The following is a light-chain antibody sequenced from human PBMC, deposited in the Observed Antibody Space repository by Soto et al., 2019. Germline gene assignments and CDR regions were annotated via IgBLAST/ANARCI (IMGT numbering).Light chain of an antibody. V-gene: IGKV3-11*01. J-gene: IGKJ5*01. CDR1: QSVNSD. CDR3: QQYNTWPPIT. CDR2: DAS. Sequence: EIVLTQSPATLSLSPGERATLSCRASQSVNSDLAWYQQKPGQAPRLLIYDASNRATGIPARFSGSGSGTDFTLTISSLQSEDFAVYYCQQYNTWPPITFGQGTRLEIK.